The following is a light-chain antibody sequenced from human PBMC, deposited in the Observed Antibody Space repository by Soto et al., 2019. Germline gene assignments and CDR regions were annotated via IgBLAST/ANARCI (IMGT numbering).Light chain of an antibody. V-gene: IGLV3-21*04. CDR3: QLWDSGSEHYV. Sequence: SYELTQPPSVSVAPGKTARISCEGNNIGDKSVHWYQQRPGQAPVVVMVFDSERPSGIPERFSGSNSGNTATLIISRVEAGDEADYYCQLWDSGSEHYVFGSGTKVTVL. CDR1: NIGDKS. J-gene: IGLJ1*01. CDR2: FDS.